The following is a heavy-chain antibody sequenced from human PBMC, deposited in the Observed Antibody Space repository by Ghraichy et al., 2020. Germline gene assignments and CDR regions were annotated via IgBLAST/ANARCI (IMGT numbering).Heavy chain of an antibody. V-gene: IGHV5-51*01. CDR3: ARMSVVVGATTHFDY. CDR1: GYSFTSYW. Sequence: GESLNISCKGSGYSFTSYWIGWVRQMPGKGLEWMGIIYPGDSDTRYSPSFQGQVTISADKSISTAYLQWSSLKASDTAMYYCARMSVVVGATTHFDYWGQGTLVTVSS. D-gene: IGHD1-26*01. J-gene: IGHJ4*02. CDR2: IYPGDSDT.